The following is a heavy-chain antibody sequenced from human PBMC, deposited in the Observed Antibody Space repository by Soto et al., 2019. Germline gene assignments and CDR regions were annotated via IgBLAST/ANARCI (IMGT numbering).Heavy chain of an antibody. Sequence: GGSLRLSCAASGFTFSSYAMSWVRQGPGKGLEWVSAISESGASTYYADSVKGRFTISRDNSKNTLYLQMNSLRVEDTAVYYCAKPRTSYCGGDCSWDYWGQGTLVTVSS. CDR3: AKPRTSYCGGDCSWDY. J-gene: IGHJ4*02. D-gene: IGHD2-21*02. V-gene: IGHV3-23*01. CDR1: GFTFSSYA. CDR2: ISESGAST.